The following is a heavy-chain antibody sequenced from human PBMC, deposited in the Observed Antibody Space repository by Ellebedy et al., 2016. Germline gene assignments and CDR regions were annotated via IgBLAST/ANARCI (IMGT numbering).Heavy chain of an antibody. J-gene: IGHJ4*02. CDR3: ARRRDGYNDY. CDR1: GGSFSGYY. Sequence: SETLSLXXAVYGGSFSGYYWSWIRQPPGKGLEWIGYIYYSGSTNYNPSLKSRVTISVDTSKNQFSLKLSSVTAADTAVYYCARRRDGYNDYWGQGTLVTVSS. V-gene: IGHV4-59*08. D-gene: IGHD5-24*01. CDR2: IYYSGST.